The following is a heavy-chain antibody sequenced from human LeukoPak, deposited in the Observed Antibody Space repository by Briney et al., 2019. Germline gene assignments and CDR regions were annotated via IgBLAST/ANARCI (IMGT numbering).Heavy chain of an antibody. CDR3: ARDRAYYYDSSGYYYFDH. J-gene: IGHJ4*02. Sequence: GSLRLSCAASGFTFSSYSMNWVRQAPGKGLEWVSTVSGSGSTIYFADSVKGRFTISRDNAKNSLYLQMNSLRAEDTAVYYCARDRAYYYDSSGYYYFDHWGQGTLVTVSS. D-gene: IGHD3-22*01. V-gene: IGHV3-21*04. CDR1: GFTFSSYS. CDR2: VSGSGSTI.